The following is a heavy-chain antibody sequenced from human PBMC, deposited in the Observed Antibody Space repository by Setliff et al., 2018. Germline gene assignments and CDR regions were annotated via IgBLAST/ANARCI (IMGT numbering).Heavy chain of an antibody. CDR3: AKHVPGYCSSTSCYGRDFDY. Sequence: LRLSCAASGFTFSGYYMQWVRQAPGKGLEWVSYIGESGNNIHYADSVKGRFTISRDNGKNSLYLQMNSLRVENTALYYCAKHVPGYCSSTSCYGRDFDYWGQGTLVTVSS. CDR1: GFTFSGYY. J-gene: IGHJ4*02. D-gene: IGHD2-2*01. CDR2: IGESGNNI. V-gene: IGHV3-11*04.